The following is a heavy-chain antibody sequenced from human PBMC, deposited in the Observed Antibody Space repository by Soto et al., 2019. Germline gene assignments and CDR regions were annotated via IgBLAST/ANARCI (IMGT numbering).Heavy chain of an antibody. CDR3: AKDQSASSNSYHAMDV. CDR1: EFTFSHYP. J-gene: IGHJ6*02. D-gene: IGHD6-6*01. CDR2: ISFDGATK. V-gene: IGHV3-30*09. Sequence: QEQLVESGGGVVQPGRPLRLSCAASEFTFSHYPMHWVRQAPGKGLEWVAVISFDGATKYYADSVKGRFAISRDNSMNTLYLQMNRLRTEDPAVYYCAKDQSASSNSYHAMDVWGPGTTVTVSS.